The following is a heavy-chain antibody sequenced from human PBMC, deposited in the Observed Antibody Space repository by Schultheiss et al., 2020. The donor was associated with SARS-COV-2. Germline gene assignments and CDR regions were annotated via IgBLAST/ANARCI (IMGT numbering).Heavy chain of an antibody. J-gene: IGHJ2*01. CDR3: ARAPYNSGWYGEATYWYFDV. CDR1: GDSIRSYY. V-gene: IGHV4-59*01. Sequence: SETLSLTCSVSGDSIRSYYWSWIRQPPGKGLEWIGYIYYSGSTKYNPSLKSRVTMSVDTSNNQFSLKLTSVTAADTAMYYCARAPYNSGWYGEATYWYFDVWGRGTLVTVSS. D-gene: IGHD6-19*01. CDR2: IYYSGST.